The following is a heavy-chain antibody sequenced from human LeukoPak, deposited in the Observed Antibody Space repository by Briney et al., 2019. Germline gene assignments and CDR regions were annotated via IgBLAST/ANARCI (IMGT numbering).Heavy chain of an antibody. J-gene: IGHJ1*01. Sequence: GRSRRLSCAASGFTFSSYGMHWVRQAPGKGLEWVAVIWYDGSNKYYADSVKGRFTISRDNSKNTLYLQMNSMRAEDTAVYYCAKEGYSSSSSEFAEYFQHWGQGTLVTVSS. CDR2: IWYDGSNK. D-gene: IGHD6-6*01. CDR1: GFTFSSYG. V-gene: IGHV3-33*06. CDR3: AKEGYSSSSSEFAEYFQH.